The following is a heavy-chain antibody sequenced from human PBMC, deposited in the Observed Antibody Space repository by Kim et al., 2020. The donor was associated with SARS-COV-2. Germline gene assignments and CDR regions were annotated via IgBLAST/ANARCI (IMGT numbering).Heavy chain of an antibody. V-gene: IGHV1-24*01. D-gene: IGHD5-18*01. J-gene: IGHJ4*02. CDR3: ATASTAMVRYYFDY. Sequence: QNVRGRVTMTEDTSTDTAYMELSSLRSEDTAVYYCATASTAMVRYYFDYWGQGTLVTVSS.